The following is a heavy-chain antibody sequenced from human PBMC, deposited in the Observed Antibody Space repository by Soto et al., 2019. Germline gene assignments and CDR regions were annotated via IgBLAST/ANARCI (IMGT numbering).Heavy chain of an antibody. CDR3: ARDRDYGDY. J-gene: IGHJ4*02. Sequence: EVQLVESGGGLVKPGGSLRLSCAASGFTFSSYSMNWVRQAPGKGLEWVSSISSSSSYMYYADSVKGRFTISRDNAKNSLYLQMNSLRAEDTAVYYCARDRDYGDYWGQGTLVTVSS. CDR2: ISSSSSYM. CDR1: GFTFSSYS. V-gene: IGHV3-21*01.